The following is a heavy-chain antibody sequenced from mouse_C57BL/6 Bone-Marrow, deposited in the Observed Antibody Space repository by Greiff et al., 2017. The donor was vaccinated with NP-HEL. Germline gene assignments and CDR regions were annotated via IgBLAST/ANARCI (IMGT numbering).Heavy chain of an antibody. J-gene: IGHJ4*01. Sequence: QVQLQQPGAELVKPGASVKLSCKASGYTFTSYWMHWVKQRPGRGLEWIGRIDPNSGGTKYNEKFKSKATLTVDKPSSTAYMQLSSLTSEDSAVYYCARSLFITTVVATDYAMDYWGQGTSVTVSS. CDR1: GYTFTSYW. V-gene: IGHV1-72*01. D-gene: IGHD1-1*01. CDR2: IDPNSGGT. CDR3: ARSLFITTVVATDYAMDY.